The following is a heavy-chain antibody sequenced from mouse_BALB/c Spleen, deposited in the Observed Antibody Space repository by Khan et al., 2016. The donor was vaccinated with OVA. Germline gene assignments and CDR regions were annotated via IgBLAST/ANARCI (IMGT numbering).Heavy chain of an antibody. D-gene: IGHD2-14*01. CDR2: IYPGDGDT. J-gene: IGHJ2*01. Sequence: QIQLVQSGAELARPGASVKLSCKASGYTFTTYWMQWVKQRPGQGLEWIGTIYPGDGDTRYTQNFKDKATLTADKSSSTAYMQLSSLASDDSAVYYCASYRYDYFDYCGQGTTLTVSS. CDR1: GYTFTTYW. V-gene: IGHV1-87*01. CDR3: ASYRYDYFDY.